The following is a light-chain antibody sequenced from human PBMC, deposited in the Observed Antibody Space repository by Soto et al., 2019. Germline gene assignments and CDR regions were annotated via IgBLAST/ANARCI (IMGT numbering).Light chain of an antibody. CDR3: QQYAESPLT. CDR2: AAS. J-gene: IGKJ4*01. CDR1: QSVGRNY. V-gene: IGKV3-20*01. Sequence: EIVLTQSPGTLSLSPGERVTLSCRASQSVGRNYLAWYQQKPGQAPRLLIHAASSRATGIPDTFSGSRSETDFTLTISRLEPEDFAVYYCQQYAESPLTFGGGTKVEIK.